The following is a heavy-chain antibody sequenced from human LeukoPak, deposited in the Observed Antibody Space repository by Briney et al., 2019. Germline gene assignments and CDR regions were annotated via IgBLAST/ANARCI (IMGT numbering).Heavy chain of an antibody. J-gene: IGHJ6*03. CDR1: GGTFGSYA. V-gene: IGHV1-69*13. D-gene: IGHD6-13*01. Sequence: SVKVSCKASGGTFGSYAISWVRQAPGQGLEWMGGIIPIFGTANYAQKFQGRVTITADESTSTAYMELSSLRSEDTAVYYCARGLANAAAGIYYYYYYKDVWGKGTTVTISS. CDR2: IIPIFGTA. CDR3: ARGLANAAAGIYYYYYYKDV.